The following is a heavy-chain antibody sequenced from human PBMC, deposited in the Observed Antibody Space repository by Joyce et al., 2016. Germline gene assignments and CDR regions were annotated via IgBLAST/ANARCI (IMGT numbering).Heavy chain of an antibody. D-gene: IGHD2/OR15-2a*01. Sequence: QVQLVQSGAEVKKPGASVKVSCKASGYTFTDYSLDWVRQAPRQGLEWMGSINTNSGGTNSAQKFQGRVTMTRDTSINTAYTELSRLRSDDTDVYYCARDHSDPPSPFYASSPYYYYGMDVWGQGTTVTVSS. CDR3: ARDHSDPPSPFYASSPYYYYGMDV. J-gene: IGHJ6*02. CDR2: INTNSGGT. CDR1: GYTFTDYS. V-gene: IGHV1-2*02.